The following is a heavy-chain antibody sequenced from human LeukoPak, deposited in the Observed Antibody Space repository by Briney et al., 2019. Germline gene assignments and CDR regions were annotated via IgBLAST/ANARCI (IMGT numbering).Heavy chain of an antibody. V-gene: IGHV3-49*03. CDR2: IRSKAYGGTT. J-gene: IGHJ4*02. CDR3: TRHLEDSSGYYHFDS. D-gene: IGHD3-22*01. CDR1: GFTFGDYA. Sequence: GGSPRLSCIASGFTFGDYALSWFRQAPGKGLQWVGCIRSKAYGGTTEYAASVKGRFTISRDDSKSIAYLQMNSLQIEDTAVYHCTRHLEDSSGYYHFDSWGLGTLVTVSS.